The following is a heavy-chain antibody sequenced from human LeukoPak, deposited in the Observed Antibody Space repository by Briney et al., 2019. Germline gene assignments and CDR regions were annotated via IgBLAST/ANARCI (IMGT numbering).Heavy chain of an antibody. J-gene: IGHJ4*02. Sequence: PGGSLRLSCAASGFIFSNYGMHWVRQAPGKGLEWVAVISYDGSNKYYADSVKGRFTISRDNSKNTLYLQMNSLRAEDTAVYYCAKSEFRLPGNYFDYWGQGTLVTVSS. CDR2: ISYDGSNK. CDR1: GFIFSNYG. CDR3: AKSEFRLPGNYFDY. V-gene: IGHV3-30*18. D-gene: IGHD3-10*01.